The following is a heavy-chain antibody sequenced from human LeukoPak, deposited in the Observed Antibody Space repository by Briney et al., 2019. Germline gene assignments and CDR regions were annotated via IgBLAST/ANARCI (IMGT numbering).Heavy chain of an antibody. V-gene: IGHV3-64*01. CDR2: ISSNGGST. D-gene: IGHD2-2*01. CDR3: AREDIVVVPGAFDP. Sequence: HPGGSLRLSCAASGITFSSYAMHWVRQAPGKGLEYVSAISSNGGSTYYANSVKGRFTISRDNSKNTLYLQMGSLRAEDMAVYYCAREDIVVVPGAFDPWGQGTLVTVSS. CDR1: GITFSSYA. J-gene: IGHJ5*02.